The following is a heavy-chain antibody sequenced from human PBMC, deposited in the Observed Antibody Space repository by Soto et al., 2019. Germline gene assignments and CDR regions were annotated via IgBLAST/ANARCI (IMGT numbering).Heavy chain of an antibody. V-gene: IGHV3-33*01. CDR2: IWYDGSNQ. D-gene: IGHD2-2*01. CDR3: ASITGTNAFDI. Sequence: QVHLVESGGGVVQPGSSLRLSCLASGFSFSSSGMHWIRQPPGKGLEWLALIWYDGSNQIYLDSVKDRFTISRDNSKNTLYLQMNSLTVEDTAVYFCASITGTNAFDIWGQGTMVTVSS. J-gene: IGHJ3*02. CDR1: GFSFSSSG.